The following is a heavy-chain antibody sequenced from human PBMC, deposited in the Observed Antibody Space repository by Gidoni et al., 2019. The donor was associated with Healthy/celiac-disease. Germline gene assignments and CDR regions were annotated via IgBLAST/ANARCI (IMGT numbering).Heavy chain of an antibody. CDR2: ISYDGSNK. D-gene: IGHD6-13*01. J-gene: IGHJ6*02. Sequence: QVQLVESGGGVVQPGRSLRLSCAASGFTFSSYAMHWVRQAPGKGLEWVAVISYDGSNKYYADSVKGRFTISRDNSKNTLYLQMNSLRAEDTAVYYCARDRRAAEFSYYYGMDVWGQGTTVTVSS. CDR1: GFTFSSYA. V-gene: IGHV3-30-3*01. CDR3: ARDRRAAEFSYYYGMDV.